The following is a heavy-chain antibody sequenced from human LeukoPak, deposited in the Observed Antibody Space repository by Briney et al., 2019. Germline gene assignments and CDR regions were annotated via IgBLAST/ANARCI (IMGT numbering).Heavy chain of an antibody. D-gene: IGHD3-22*01. V-gene: IGHV3-15*01. CDR3: TTTYHYDSTGYSSYY. CDR2: IKSKTDGGTT. Sequence: WIRQPPGKGLEWVGRIKSKTDGGTTDYAAPVKGRFTISRDDSRNTVYLQMNSLKTEDTAFYYCTTTYHYDSTGYSSYYWGQGTLVTVSS. J-gene: IGHJ4*02.